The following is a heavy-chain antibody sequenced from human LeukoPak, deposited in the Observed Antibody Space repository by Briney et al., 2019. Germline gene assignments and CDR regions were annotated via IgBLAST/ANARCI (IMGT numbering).Heavy chain of an antibody. CDR3: ARTTWELPFDY. Sequence: AVSLRLSCAASVFTFSDYNMNWVRLAPGKGLEWVSYISSSSSPIYYADSVRGRFTISRDNAKNSLYLQMNSLRAEDTAVYYCARTTWELPFDYWGQGTLVTVSS. J-gene: IGHJ4*02. V-gene: IGHV3-48*01. CDR2: ISSSSSPI. D-gene: IGHD1-26*01. CDR1: VFTFSDYN.